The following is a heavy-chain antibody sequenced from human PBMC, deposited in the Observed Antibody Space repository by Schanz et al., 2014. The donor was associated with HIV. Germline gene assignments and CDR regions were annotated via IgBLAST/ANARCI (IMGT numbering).Heavy chain of an antibody. J-gene: IGHJ4*02. Sequence: QVQLVQSGAEGRKPGASVKVSCKASGYTFTGYYMHWVRQAPGQGLEWMGWINPNSGGTNYAQKFQGRVTMTRDTSISTAYMELSRLRSDDTAVYYCARVGRAYYYDSSGGIDYWGQGTLVTVSS. CDR3: ARVGRAYYYDSSGGIDY. D-gene: IGHD3-22*01. V-gene: IGHV1-2*02. CDR2: INPNSGGT. CDR1: GYTFTGYY.